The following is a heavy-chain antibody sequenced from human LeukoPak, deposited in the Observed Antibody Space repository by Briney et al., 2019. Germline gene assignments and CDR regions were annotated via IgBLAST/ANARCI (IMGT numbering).Heavy chain of an antibody. CDR1: GFTFNIYA. CDR2: ISGSGGST. J-gene: IGHJ4*02. Sequence: GSLRLSCAASGFTFNIYAMSWVRQAPGKGLEWVSAISGSGGSTYYADSVKGRFTISRDNSKNTLYLQMNSLRAEDTAVYYCAKELSEMATISPFDFWGQGTLVTASS. V-gene: IGHV3-23*01. D-gene: IGHD5-24*01. CDR3: AKELSEMATISPFDF.